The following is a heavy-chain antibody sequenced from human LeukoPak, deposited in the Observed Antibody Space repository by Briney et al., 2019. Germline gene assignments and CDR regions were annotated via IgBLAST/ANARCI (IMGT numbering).Heavy chain of an antibody. Sequence: GASVKVSCKASGYTFTSYDINWVRQTTGQGLEWMGWMNPNSGNTGYAQKFQGRVTMTRNTSMSTAYMELSSLRSEDTAMYYCARPTLRGNYFDDWGQGTLVTVSS. J-gene: IGHJ4*02. CDR1: GYTFTSYD. CDR2: MNPNSGNT. CDR3: ARPTLRGNYFDD. V-gene: IGHV1-8*01.